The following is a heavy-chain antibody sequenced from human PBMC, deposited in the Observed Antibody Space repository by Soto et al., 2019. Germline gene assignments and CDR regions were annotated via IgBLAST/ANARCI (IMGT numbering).Heavy chain of an antibody. CDR3: ARIPGYSTTWYYAFDI. V-gene: IGHV1-18*01. J-gene: IGHJ3*02. CDR2: IITYSGNT. Sequence: QVQLVQSGPEVKKPGASVKVSCKAAGYTFTNYGITWVRQAPGQGLEWMGWIITYSGNTNYAQKLQDRVSLTADTSTITAYMELRSLRSDDTAVYYCARIPGYSTTWYYAFDIWGQGTLVTVSS. D-gene: IGHD6-13*01. CDR1: GYTFTNYG.